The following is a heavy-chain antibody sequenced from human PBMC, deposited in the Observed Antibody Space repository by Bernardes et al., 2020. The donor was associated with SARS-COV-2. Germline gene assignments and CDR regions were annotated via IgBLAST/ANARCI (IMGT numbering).Heavy chain of an antibody. CDR3: ARDGAGDTLSDYYGMDV. Sequence: SETLSLTCTVSGGSISSYYWSWIRQPPGKGLEWIGYIYYSGSTNYNPSLKSRVTISVDTSKNQFSLKLSSVTAADTAVYYCARDGAGDTLSDYYGMDVWGQGTTVTVSS. J-gene: IGHJ6*02. CDR1: GGSISSYY. CDR2: IYYSGST. V-gene: IGHV4-59*01. D-gene: IGHD3-10*01.